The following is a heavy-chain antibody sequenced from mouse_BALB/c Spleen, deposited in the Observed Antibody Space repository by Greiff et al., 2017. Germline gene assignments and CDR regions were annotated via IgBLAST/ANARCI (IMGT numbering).Heavy chain of an antibody. Sequence: DVHLVESGGGLVQPGGSRKLSCAASGFTFSSFGMHWVRQAPEKGLEWVAYISSGSSTIYYADTVKGRFTISRDNPKNTLFLQMTSLRSEDTAMYYCATGRYFDVWGAGTTVTVSS. V-gene: IGHV5-17*02. J-gene: IGHJ1*01. D-gene: IGHD4-1*01. CDR1: GFTFSSFG. CDR3: ATGRYFDV. CDR2: ISSGSSTI.